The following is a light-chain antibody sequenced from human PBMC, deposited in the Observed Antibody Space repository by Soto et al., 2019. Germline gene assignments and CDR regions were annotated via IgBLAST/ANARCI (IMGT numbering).Light chain of an antibody. J-gene: IGKJ1*01. Sequence: TVLTQSPGTLSLSQVERATLSFRASQNVSSNLLVWYQQHPGQAPRLLIYGASTRATGIPARFSGSGSGTEFTLTISSLQSEDFAVYYCQQYNNWPRTFGQGTKVDIK. V-gene: IGKV3-15*01. CDR3: QQYNNWPRT. CDR2: GAS. CDR1: QNVSSN.